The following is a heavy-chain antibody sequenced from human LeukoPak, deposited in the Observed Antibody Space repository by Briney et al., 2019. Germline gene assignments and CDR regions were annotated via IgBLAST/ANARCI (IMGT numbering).Heavy chain of an antibody. CDR2: IYSGGTT. J-gene: IGHJ4*02. CDR1: GFTVSNSY. CDR3: ARGLVTNYYDSRSYYLYYFDY. V-gene: IGHV3-53*01. D-gene: IGHD3-22*01. Sequence: PGGSLRLSCAASGFTVSNSYMSWVRQAPGKGLEWVSIIYSGGTTYHADSVKGRFITSRDTSKNTLYLQMNSLRAEDTAVYYCARGLVTNYYDSRSYYLYYFDYWGQGTLVTVSS.